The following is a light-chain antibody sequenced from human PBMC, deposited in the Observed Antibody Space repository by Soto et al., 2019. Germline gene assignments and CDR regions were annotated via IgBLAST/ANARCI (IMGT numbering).Light chain of an antibody. J-gene: IGKJ1*01. V-gene: IGKV1-8*01. Sequence: AIRMTQSPSSFSASTGDRVTITCRASQGISSYLAWYQQKPGKAPKLLIYAASTLQSGVPSRFSGSGCGTNFTLTISCLQSEDFATYYCQQYYSYPPWTFGQGTKVEIK. CDR1: QGISSY. CDR2: AAS. CDR3: QQYYSYPPWT.